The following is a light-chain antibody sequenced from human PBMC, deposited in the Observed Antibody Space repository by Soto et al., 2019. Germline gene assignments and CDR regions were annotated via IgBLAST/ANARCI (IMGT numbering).Light chain of an antibody. CDR3: YSYAGTSTVI. J-gene: IGLJ2*01. CDR1: SSDVGGYNY. V-gene: IGLV2-11*01. Sequence: QSVLTQPRSVSGSPGQSVTISCTGTSSDVGGYNYVSWYQQHPDKAPKLMIYDVNKRPSGVPDRFSGSKSGNTASLTISGLQAEDEADYYCYSYAGTSTVIFGGGTKVTVL. CDR2: DVN.